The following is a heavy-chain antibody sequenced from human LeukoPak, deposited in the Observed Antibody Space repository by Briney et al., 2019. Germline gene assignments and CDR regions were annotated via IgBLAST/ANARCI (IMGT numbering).Heavy chain of an antibody. CDR2: IRYDGHDY. V-gene: IGHV3-30*19. CDR1: GFSLSRYD. D-gene: IGHD4-11*01. Sequence: PGRSLRLSCAASGFSLSRYDMHWVRQAPGKGLEWVAFIRYDGHDYYYADSVRGRFTISRDNSKNILSQQMNSLRAEDTAVYYCAREMTTPDDAFDIWGQGTMVTVSS. J-gene: IGHJ3*02. CDR3: AREMTTPDDAFDI.